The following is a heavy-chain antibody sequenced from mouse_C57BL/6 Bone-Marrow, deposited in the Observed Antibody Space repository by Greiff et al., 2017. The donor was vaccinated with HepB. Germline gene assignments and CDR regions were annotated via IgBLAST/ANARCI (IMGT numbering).Heavy chain of an antibody. CDR3: ARRGKDLDY. V-gene: IGHV1-81*01. CDR1: GYTFTSYG. Sequence: VKLVESGAELARPGASVKLSCKASGYTFTSYGISWVKQRTGQGLEWIGEIYPRSGNTYYNEKFKGKATLTADKSSSTAYMELRSLTSEDSAVYFCARRGKDLDYWGQGTTLTVSS. CDR2: IYPRSGNT. J-gene: IGHJ2*01.